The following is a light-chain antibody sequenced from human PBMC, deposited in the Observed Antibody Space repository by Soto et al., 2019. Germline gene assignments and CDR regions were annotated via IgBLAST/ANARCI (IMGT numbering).Light chain of an antibody. CDR1: QSISNW. J-gene: IGKJ1*01. Sequence: DIQMTQSPSTLSTSVGDRVTITCRASQSISNWLAWYQQKPGKAPKLLIYKASTLDSGVPSRFSGSGSGTEFTLTISSLQPDDFATYYCQQYNSYPTFGQGTKVEIK. V-gene: IGKV1-5*03. CDR2: KAS. CDR3: QQYNSYPT.